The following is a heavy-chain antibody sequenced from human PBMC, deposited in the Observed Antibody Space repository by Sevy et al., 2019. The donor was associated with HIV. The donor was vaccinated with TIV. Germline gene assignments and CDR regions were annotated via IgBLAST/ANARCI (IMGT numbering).Heavy chain of an antibody. CDR1: GFTFISYS. J-gene: IGHJ2*01. CDR2: IGSTGDYI. V-gene: IGHV3-21*01. CDR3: ARDMSYYDSSGNDDWYFDL. D-gene: IGHD3-22*01. Sequence: GGSLRLSCAASGFTFISYSMNWVRQAPGKGLEWVASIGSTGDYIYYADSMKGQFTTSRDNAKKSLYLQMKSLRAEETAVYYCARDMSYYDSSGNDDWYFDLWGRGTLVTVSS.